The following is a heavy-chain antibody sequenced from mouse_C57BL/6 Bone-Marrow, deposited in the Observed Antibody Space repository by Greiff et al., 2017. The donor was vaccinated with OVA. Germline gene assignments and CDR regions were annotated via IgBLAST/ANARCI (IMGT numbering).Heavy chain of an antibody. J-gene: IGHJ3*01. CDR1: GYTFTDYY. Sequence: VMLVESGAELVRPGASVKLSCKASGYTFTDYYINWVKQRPGQGLEWIARIYPGSGNTYYNERFKGKATLTAEKSSSTAYMQLSSLTSEDSAVYFCAREADYAWFAYWGQGTLVTVSA. D-gene: IGHD2-4*01. CDR2: IYPGSGNT. V-gene: IGHV1-76*01. CDR3: AREADYAWFAY.